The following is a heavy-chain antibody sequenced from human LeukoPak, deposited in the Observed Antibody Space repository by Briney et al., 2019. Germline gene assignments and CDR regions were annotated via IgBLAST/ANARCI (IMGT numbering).Heavy chain of an antibody. V-gene: IGHV4-4*07. J-gene: IGHJ6*03. CDR3: ARWSGSVTARNYYYYMDV. D-gene: IGHD6-6*01. Sequence: SETLSLTCTVSGGSISSYYWSWVRQPAGKGLEWIGRIYTSGSNNYNPSLKSRVTMSVDTSKNQFSLKLSSVTAADTAVYYCARWSGSVTARNYYYYMDVWGEGTTVTVSS. CDR1: GGSISSYY. CDR2: IYTSGSN.